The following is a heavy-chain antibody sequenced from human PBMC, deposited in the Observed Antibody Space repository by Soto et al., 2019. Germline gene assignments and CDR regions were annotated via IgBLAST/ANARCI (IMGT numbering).Heavy chain of an antibody. CDR3: GMTRLYDTCTNECHRDALDI. CDR1: GFSFGTYV. CDR2: ISGSGGRV. Sequence: EVQLLESGGGMVEPRGSLKLSCAASGFSFGTYVMTWVRQAPGKGLEWVSGISGSGGRVYSADSVKGRFTISRDNSRNTLYLQMISLRAEVTAIYYCGMTRLYDTCTNECHRDALDIWGQGTQVIVSS. D-gene: IGHD2-8*01. V-gene: IGHV3-23*01. J-gene: IGHJ3*02.